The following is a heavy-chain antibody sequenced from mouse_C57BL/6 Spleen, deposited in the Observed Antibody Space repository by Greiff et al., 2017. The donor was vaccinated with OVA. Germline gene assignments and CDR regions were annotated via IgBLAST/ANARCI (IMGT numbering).Heavy chain of an antibody. Sequence: QVHVKQSGAELVRPGASVTLSCKASGYTFTDYEMHWVKQTPVHGLEWIGAIDPETGVTAYNQKFKGKAILTADKSSSTAYMELRSLTSEDSAVYYCTGITTVVARYFDVWGTGTTVTVSS. CDR1: GYTFTDYE. V-gene: IGHV1-15*01. D-gene: IGHD1-1*01. CDR3: TGITTVVARYFDV. J-gene: IGHJ1*03. CDR2: IDPETGVT.